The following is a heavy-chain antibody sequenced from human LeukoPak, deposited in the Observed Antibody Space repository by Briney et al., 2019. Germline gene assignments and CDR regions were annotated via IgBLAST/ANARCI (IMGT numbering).Heavy chain of an antibody. V-gene: IGHV3-48*04. CDR3: ARSGRRRQNYYYYYGMDV. CDR2: ISSSGSTI. CDR1: GFTFSSYG. J-gene: IGHJ6*02. D-gene: IGHD1-26*01. Sequence: GGSLRLSCAASGFTFSSYGMTWVRQAPGKGLEWVSYISSSGSTIYYADSVKGRFTISRDNAKNSLYLQMNSLRAEDTAVYYCARSGRRRQNYYYYYGMDVWGQGTTVTVSS.